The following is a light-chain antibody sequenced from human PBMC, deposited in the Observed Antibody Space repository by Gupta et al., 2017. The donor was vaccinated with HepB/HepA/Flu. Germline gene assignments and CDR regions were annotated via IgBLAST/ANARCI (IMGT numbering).Light chain of an antibody. J-gene: IGLJ2*01. CDR2: LNSDGSH. V-gene: IGLV4-69*01. Sequence: QLVLTQSPSAPASLGASVKLTCTLSSGHISYAIAWHQQQPEKGPQYLMKLNSDGSHSKGDGIPDRFSGSSAGAERYPTISRLHSEDEADYYCQTWCTGIVVFGGGTKLTVL. CDR3: QTWCTGIVV. CDR1: SGHISYA.